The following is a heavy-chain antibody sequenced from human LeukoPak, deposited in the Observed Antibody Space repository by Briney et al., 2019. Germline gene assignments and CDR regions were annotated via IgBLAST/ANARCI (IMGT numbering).Heavy chain of an antibody. V-gene: IGHV1-2*02. CDR1: GYTFTGYY. J-gene: IGHJ6*02. CDR3: AGQYCSGGSCYPGYYYYGMDV. CDR2: ISPNSGGT. Sequence: ASVKVSCKASGYTFTGYYMHWVRQAPGQGLEWMGWISPNSGGTNYAQKFQGRVTMTRDTSISTAYMELSRLRSDDTAVYYCAGQYCSGGSCYPGYYYYGMDVWGQGTTVTVSS. D-gene: IGHD2-15*01.